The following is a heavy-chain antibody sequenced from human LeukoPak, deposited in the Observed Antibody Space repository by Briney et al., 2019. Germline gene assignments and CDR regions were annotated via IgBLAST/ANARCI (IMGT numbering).Heavy chain of an antibody. D-gene: IGHD5-18*01. CDR1: GFTFSSYG. V-gene: IGHV3-30*02. Sequence: GGSLRLSCAASGFTFSSYGMHWVRQAPGKGLEWVAFIRYDGSNKYYADSVKGRFTISRDNSKNTLYLKMNSLRAEDTAVYYCAHARASGYSYGFDYWGQGTLVTVSS. J-gene: IGHJ4*02. CDR3: AHARASGYSYGFDY. CDR2: IRYDGSNK.